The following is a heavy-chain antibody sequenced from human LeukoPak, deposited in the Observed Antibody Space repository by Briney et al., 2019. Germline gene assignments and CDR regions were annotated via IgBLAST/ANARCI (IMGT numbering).Heavy chain of an antibody. CDR1: GYTFTSYG. D-gene: IGHD7-27*01. V-gene: IGHV1-18*01. J-gene: IGHJ5*02. Sequence: ASVNVSFKSAGYTFTSYGISWVRQAPGQGLEWMGLSSAYNGNTNYAQKLHGRVTMTTDTSTSKAYMELRSLRSDDTAVYYCARLTGFASSWGQGTLVTVSS. CDR2: SSAYNGNT. CDR3: ARLTGFASS.